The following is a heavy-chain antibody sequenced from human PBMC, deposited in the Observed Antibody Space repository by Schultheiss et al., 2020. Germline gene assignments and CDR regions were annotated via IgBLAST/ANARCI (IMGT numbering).Heavy chain of an antibody. V-gene: IGHV3-23*01. CDR2: ISGSGGST. D-gene: IGHD6-19*01. Sequence: GGSLRLSCAASGFTFDDYAMHWVRQAPGKGLEWVSGISGSGGSTYYADSVKGRFTISRDNSKNTLYLQMNSLRAEDTAVYYCAREGAVAGTLDYWGQGTLVTVSS. CDR1: GFTFDDYA. J-gene: IGHJ4*02. CDR3: AREGAVAGTLDY.